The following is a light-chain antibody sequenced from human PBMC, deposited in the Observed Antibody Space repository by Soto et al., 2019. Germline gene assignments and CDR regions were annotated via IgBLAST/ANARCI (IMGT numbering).Light chain of an antibody. CDR3: QVWVNSREYCV. CDR2: DDS. J-gene: IGLJ1*01. Sequence: EQPRPLAVAVAPVQTATITWGGEIIGTNSVLWYEQRSGHVPVVVVHDDSARPSGIPERFSGSNSGNTATLTIRSVAAGDEPAYYCQVWVNSREYCVFRTGSQGTLL. CDR1: IIGTNS. V-gene: IGLV3-21*02.